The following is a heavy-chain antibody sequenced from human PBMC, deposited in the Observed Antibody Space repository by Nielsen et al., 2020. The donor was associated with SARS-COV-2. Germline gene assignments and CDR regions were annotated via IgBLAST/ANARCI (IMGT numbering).Heavy chain of an antibody. J-gene: IGHJ5*02. CDR1: GGSFSGYY. D-gene: IGHD2-2*01. Sequence: SETLSLTCAVYGGSFSGYYWSWIRQPPGKGLEWIGEINHSGSTNYNPSLKSRVTISVDTSKNQFSLKLSPVTAADTAVYYCARGEEIVVVPAAGGWFDPWGQGTLVTVSS. CDR3: ARGEEIVVVPAAGGWFDP. V-gene: IGHV4-34*01. CDR2: INHSGST.